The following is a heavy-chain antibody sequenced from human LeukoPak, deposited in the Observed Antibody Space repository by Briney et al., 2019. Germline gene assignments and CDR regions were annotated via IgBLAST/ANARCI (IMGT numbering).Heavy chain of an antibody. CDR3: ARTRYCSGATCYSPELFDS. D-gene: IGHD2-15*01. V-gene: IGHV4-38-2*01. Sequence: PSETLSLTCAVSGYSISTGYHWGWIRQSPGTGLEWIGGTYHSGNTYYNPSLKSRVTISMDTSMNQFSLQVTSVTAADTAVYYCARTRYCSGATCYSPELFDSWGQGTLVTVSS. CDR1: GYSISTGYH. J-gene: IGHJ4*02. CDR2: TYHSGNT.